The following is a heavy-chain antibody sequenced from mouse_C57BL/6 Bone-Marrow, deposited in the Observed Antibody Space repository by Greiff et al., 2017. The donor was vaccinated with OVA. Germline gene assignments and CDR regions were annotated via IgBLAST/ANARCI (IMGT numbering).Heavy chain of an antibody. CDR1: GYAFSSYW. D-gene: IGHD3-3*01. Sequence: QVQLQQSGAELVKPGASVKISCKASGYAFSSYWMNWVKQRPGKGLEWIGQIYPGDGDTNYNGKFKGKATLTADKSSSTAYMQLSSLASDDTAVYFCSRRGRDAYYFDYWGQGTTLTVSS. J-gene: IGHJ2*01. CDR3: SRRGRDAYYFDY. V-gene: IGHV1-80*01. CDR2: IYPGDGDT.